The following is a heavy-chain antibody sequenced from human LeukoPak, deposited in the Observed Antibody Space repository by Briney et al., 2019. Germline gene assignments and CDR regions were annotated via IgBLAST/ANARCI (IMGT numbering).Heavy chain of an antibody. Sequence: PGGSLRLSCAASGFTVSSNYMSWVRQAPGKGLEWVSVIYSGGSTYYADSVKGRFTISRDNSKNTLYLQMNSLRAEDTAVYYCARGPGHSSSTDYGFDPWGQGTLVTVSS. CDR1: GFTVSSNY. V-gene: IGHV3-66*01. D-gene: IGHD6-6*01. J-gene: IGHJ5*02. CDR3: ARGPGHSSSTDYGFDP. CDR2: IYSGGST.